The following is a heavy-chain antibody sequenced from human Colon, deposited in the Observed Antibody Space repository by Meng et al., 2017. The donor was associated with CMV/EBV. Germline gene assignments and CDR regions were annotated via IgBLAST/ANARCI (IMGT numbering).Heavy chain of an antibody. Sequence: GEFLKTSCTASGFTFGDYVVTWVRQAPGKGLEWVGFIPSKRYGGTTEYAASVKGRFTISRDDSKSIAYLQMNSLRTEDTAVYYCTRVGTLRQHHFDYWGQGTLVTVSS. J-gene: IGHJ4*02. CDR1: GFTFGDYV. CDR2: IPSKRYGGTT. V-gene: IGHV3-49*04. CDR3: TRVGTLRQHHFDY. D-gene: IGHD1-14*01.